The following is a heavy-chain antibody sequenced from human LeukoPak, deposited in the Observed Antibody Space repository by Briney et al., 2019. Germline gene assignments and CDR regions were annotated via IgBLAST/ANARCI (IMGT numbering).Heavy chain of an antibody. Sequence: GGSLRLSCAGSGFSFSSYGMHWVRQAPGKGLEWMAFIRSDGSNKYYADSVKGRFTISRDNAKNSLYLQMNSLRAEDTAVYYCASYLGYCSGGSCHYWGQGTLVTVSS. J-gene: IGHJ4*02. V-gene: IGHV3-30*02. CDR2: IRSDGSNK. CDR1: GFSFSSYG. CDR3: ASYLGYCSGGSCHY. D-gene: IGHD2-15*01.